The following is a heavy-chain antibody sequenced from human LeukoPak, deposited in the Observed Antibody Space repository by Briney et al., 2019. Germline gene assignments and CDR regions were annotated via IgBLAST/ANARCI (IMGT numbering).Heavy chain of an antibody. V-gene: IGHV4-34*01. CDR2: INHSGST. CDR1: AGSFSGYY. CDR3: ARDPQSGYSSGWYVGWFDP. Sequence: PSETLSLTCAVSAGSFSGYYWSWIRQPPGKGLEWIGEINHSGSTNYNPSLKSRVTISVDTSKNQFSLKLSSVTAADTAVYYCARDPQSGYSSGWYVGWFDPWGQGTLVTVSS. J-gene: IGHJ5*02. D-gene: IGHD6-19*01.